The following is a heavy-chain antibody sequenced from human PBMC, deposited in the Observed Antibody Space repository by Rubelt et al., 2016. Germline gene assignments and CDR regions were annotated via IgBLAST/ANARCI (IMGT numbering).Heavy chain of an antibody. Sequence: QVQLVQSGAEVKKPGASVKVSCKASGYTFTGYYMHWVRQAPGQGLEWMGWINPNSGGTNYAQKVQGRVTMTRDTSISTAYMELSRLRSDDTAVYYCARDYCSGGSCYSVFDYWGQGTLVTVSS. V-gene: IGHV1-2*02. CDR1: GYTFTGYY. J-gene: IGHJ4*02. CDR2: INPNSGGT. CDR3: ARDYCSGGSCYSVFDY. D-gene: IGHD2-15*01.